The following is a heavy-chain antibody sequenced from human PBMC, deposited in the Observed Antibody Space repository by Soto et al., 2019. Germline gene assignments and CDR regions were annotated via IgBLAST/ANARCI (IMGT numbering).Heavy chain of an antibody. V-gene: IGHV1-46*01. CDR3: ARDPSKVGATHGDWFDP. D-gene: IGHD1-26*01. Sequence: ASVKVSCKASGYTFTSYYMHWVRQAPGQGLEWMGIINPSGGSTSYAQKFQGRVTMTRDTSTSTVYMELSSLRSEDTAVHYCARDPSKVGATHGDWFDPWGQGTLVTVSS. J-gene: IGHJ5*02. CDR1: GYTFTSYY. CDR2: INPSGGST.